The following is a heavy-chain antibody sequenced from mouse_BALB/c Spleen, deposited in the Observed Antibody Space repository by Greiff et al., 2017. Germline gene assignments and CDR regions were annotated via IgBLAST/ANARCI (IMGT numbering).Heavy chain of an antibody. CDR3: ARSKGFAY. V-gene: IGHV5-17*02. Sequence: EVKVVESGGGLVQPGGSRKLSCAASGFTFSSFGMHWVRQAPEKGLEWVAYISSGSSTIYYADTVKGRFTISRDNPKNTLFLQMTSLRSEDTAMYYCARSKGFAYWGQGTLVTVSA. CDR2: ISSGSSTI. CDR1: GFTFSSFG. J-gene: IGHJ3*01. D-gene: IGHD2-5*01.